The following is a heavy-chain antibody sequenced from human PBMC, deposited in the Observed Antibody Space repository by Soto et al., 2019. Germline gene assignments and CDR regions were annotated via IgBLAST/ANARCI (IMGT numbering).Heavy chain of an antibody. CDR2: IFYNGDT. CDR3: AREGRLQSLDY. D-gene: IGHD4-4*01. J-gene: IGHJ4*02. CDR1: GGSISNPDHY. Sequence: KTSETLSLTCAVSGGSISNPDHYWSWIRQPPGKGLEWIGSIFYNGDTSYNPSLESRLSISVDTSKNQFSLSLSSVTVSDTAVYFCAREGRLQSLDYWGQGTLVTVSS. V-gene: IGHV4-30-4*01.